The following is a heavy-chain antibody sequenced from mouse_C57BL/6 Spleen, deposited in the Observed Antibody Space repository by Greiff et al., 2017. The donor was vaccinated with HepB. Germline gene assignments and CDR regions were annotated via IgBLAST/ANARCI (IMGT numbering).Heavy chain of an antibody. CDR1: GFNIKDDY. J-gene: IGHJ2*01. D-gene: IGHD2-2*01. CDR2: IDPENGDT. Sequence: VQLKQSGAELVRPGASVKLSCTASGFNIKDDYMHWVKQRPEQGLEWIGWIDPENGDTEYASKFQGKATITADTSSNTAYLQLSSLTSEDTAVYYCATLYGYDGGRYFGYWGQGTTLTV. V-gene: IGHV14-4*01. CDR3: ATLYGYDGGRYFGY.